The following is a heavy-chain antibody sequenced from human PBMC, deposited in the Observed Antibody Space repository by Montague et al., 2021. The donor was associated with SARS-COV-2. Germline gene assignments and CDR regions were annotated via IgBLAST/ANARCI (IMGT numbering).Heavy chain of an antibody. CDR3: LRGIEAAGSCDY. Sequence: CAISGDSVSINSATWNWIRQSPSRGLEWLGRTYYRSMWKSDYARXVKSRIAINPDTSKNQFSLQLRSVTPEDTALYYCLRGIEAAGSCDYWGQGTLVTVSS. J-gene: IGHJ4*02. D-gene: IGHD6-13*01. V-gene: IGHV6-1*01. CDR1: GDSVSINSAT. CDR2: TYYRSMWKS.